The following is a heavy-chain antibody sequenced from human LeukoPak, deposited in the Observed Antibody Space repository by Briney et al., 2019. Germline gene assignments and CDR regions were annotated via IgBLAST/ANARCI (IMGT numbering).Heavy chain of an antibody. J-gene: IGHJ4*02. D-gene: IGHD3-3*01. V-gene: IGHV4-39*07. Sequence: SETLSLTCTVSGGSISSSSYYWGWIRQPPGKGLEWIGSIYYSGSTYYNPSLKSRVTISVDTSKNQFSLKLSSVTAADTAVYYCARDSEWLTKTSFDYWGQGTLVTVSS. CDR3: ARDSEWLTKTSFDY. CDR1: GGSISSSSYY. CDR2: IYYSGST.